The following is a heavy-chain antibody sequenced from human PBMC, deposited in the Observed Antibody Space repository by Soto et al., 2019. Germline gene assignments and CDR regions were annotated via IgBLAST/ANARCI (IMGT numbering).Heavy chain of an antibody. Sequence: SETLSLTCTVSGGSISSSSYFWGWIRQPPGKGLEWIGSIYYSGSTYYNPSLKSRVTVSVDTSKNQFSLKLSSVTAADTAVYYCARHPSDFWFDPWGQGTLVTSPQ. D-gene: IGHD2-21*02. V-gene: IGHV4-39*01. CDR2: IYYSGST. CDR3: ARHPSDFWFDP. J-gene: IGHJ5*02. CDR1: GGSISSSSYF.